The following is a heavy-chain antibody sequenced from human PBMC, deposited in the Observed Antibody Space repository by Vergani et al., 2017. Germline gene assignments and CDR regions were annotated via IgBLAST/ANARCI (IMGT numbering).Heavy chain of an antibody. V-gene: IGHV4-59*01. J-gene: IGHJ4*02. CDR1: GGSISSYY. Sequence: QVQLQESGPGLLKPSETLSLTCTVSGGSISSYYWSWIRQPPGKGLEWIGYIYYSGSTNYNPSLKSRVTISVDTSKNQFSLTLSSVTAADTAVYYCARDRGWGDFDYWGQGTLVTVSS. CDR2: IYYSGST. D-gene: IGHD6-19*01. CDR3: ARDRGWGDFDY.